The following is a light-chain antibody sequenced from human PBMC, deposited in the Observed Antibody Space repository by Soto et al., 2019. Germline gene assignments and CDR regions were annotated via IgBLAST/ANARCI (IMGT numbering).Light chain of an antibody. J-gene: IGKJ1*01. Sequence: EIVLTQSPGTLSLSPGERATLSCRASQSVSSSYLAWYQQKPGQAPRLLIYGASSRATGIPDRFIGSGFGTDFTLTISRLEPEDFAVYYCQQYGSSSWTFGQGTKVDIK. V-gene: IGKV3-20*01. CDR3: QQYGSSSWT. CDR1: QSVSSSY. CDR2: GAS.